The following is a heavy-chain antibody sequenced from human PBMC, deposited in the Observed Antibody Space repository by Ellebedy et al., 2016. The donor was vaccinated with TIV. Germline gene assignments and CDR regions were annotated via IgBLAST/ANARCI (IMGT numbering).Heavy chain of an antibody. CDR1: GFTVRSNY. Sequence: PGGSLRLSCAASGFTVRSNYMSWVRQAPGKGLEWVSVIYSGGSTYYADSVKGRFTISRDNSKNTLYLQMNSLRAEDTAVYYCARDFGSGYYALWYWGQGTLVTVSS. J-gene: IGHJ4*02. CDR2: IYSGGST. V-gene: IGHV3-66*01. CDR3: ARDFGSGYYALWY. D-gene: IGHD3-3*01.